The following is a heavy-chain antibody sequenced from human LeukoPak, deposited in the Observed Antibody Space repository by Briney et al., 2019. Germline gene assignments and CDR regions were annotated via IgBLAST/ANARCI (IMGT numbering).Heavy chain of an antibody. CDR2: IIPIFGTA. CDR3: ARDTTYYGSGSSRAYLDY. V-gene: IGHV1-69*13. J-gene: IGHJ4*02. D-gene: IGHD3-10*01. Sequence: ASVKVSCKASGGTFSSCAISWVRQAPGQGLEWMGGIIPIFGTANYAQKFQGRVTITADESTSTAYMELSSLRSEDTAVYYCARDTTYYGSGSSRAYLDYWGQGTLVTVSS. CDR1: GGTFSSCA.